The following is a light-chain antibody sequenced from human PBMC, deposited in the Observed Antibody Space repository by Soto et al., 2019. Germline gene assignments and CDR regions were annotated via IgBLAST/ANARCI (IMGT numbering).Light chain of an antibody. V-gene: IGLV1-51*01. CDR3: ATWDSSLTGEV. CDR1: SFNIGNNY. J-gene: IGLJ2*01. CDR2: DSN. Sequence: QSVLTQPPSVSAAPGQKVTISCSGSSFNIGNNYVSWFQQLPGTAPKLLIYDSNKRPSGIPDRFSGSKSGTSATPDITGLQTGDEADYYCATWDSSLTGEVFGGGTKLTVL.